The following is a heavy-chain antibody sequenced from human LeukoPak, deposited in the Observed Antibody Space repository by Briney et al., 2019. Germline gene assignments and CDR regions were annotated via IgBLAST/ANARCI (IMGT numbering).Heavy chain of an antibody. CDR3: AKDFHMITFGGVIGD. V-gene: IGHV3-11*04. CDR1: GFTLSDYY. D-gene: IGHD3-16*02. J-gene: IGHJ4*02. Sequence: GGSLRLSCAASGFTLSDYYMIWLRQAPGKGLECVSCISSSDSTIYYTDSVKGRFTISRDNSKNTLYLQMNSLRAEDTAVYYCAKDFHMITFGGVIGDWGQGTLVTVSS. CDR2: ISSSDSTI.